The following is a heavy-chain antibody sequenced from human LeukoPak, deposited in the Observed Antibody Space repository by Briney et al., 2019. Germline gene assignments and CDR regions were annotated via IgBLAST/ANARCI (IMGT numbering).Heavy chain of an antibody. Sequence: ASETLSLTCTVASGSINSSPYYWGWIRQPPGKGLEWIASINHSGNTYYNPSLKSRVTISVDTSRNHFSLILSSVSAADTAVYHCAGHAPHETGNERGFEYWGQGTLATVSS. CDR1: SGSINSSPYY. J-gene: IGHJ4*02. D-gene: IGHD1-14*01. CDR3: AGHAPHETGNERGFEY. CDR2: INHSGNT. V-gene: IGHV4-39*01.